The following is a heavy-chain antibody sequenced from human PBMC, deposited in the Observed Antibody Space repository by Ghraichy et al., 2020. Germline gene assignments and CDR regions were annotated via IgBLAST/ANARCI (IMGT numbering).Heavy chain of an antibody. CDR1: GGSITNNSYY. Sequence: SETLSLTCTVSGGSITNNSYYWGWIRQPPGKGLEWVGSIYYSGSTHYNPSFKSRVTISVDTSKNQFSLKLSSVTAADTALYYCASSLIVRYLDWTNTAPFNYWGQGTLVTVSS. CDR3: ASSLIVRYLDWTNTAPFNY. CDR2: IYYSGST. D-gene: IGHD3-9*01. V-gene: IGHV4-39*01. J-gene: IGHJ4*02.